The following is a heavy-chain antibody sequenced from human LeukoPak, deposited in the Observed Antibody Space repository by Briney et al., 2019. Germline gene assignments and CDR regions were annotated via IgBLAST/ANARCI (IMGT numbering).Heavy chain of an antibody. Sequence: GASVKVSCKASGFIFTKYGISWVRQAPGQGLEWVGWMNPNSGTTGYAQKFQGRVTMTRNTSISTAYMELSSLRSEDTAVYYCARGKRFGELLYGWGQGTLVTVSS. CDR1: GFIFTKYG. CDR3: ARGKRFGELLYG. J-gene: IGHJ4*02. CDR2: MNPNSGTT. D-gene: IGHD3-10*01. V-gene: IGHV1-8*01.